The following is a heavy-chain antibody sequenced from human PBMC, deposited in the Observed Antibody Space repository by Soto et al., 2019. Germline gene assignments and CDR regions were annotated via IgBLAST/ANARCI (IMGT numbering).Heavy chain of an antibody. J-gene: IGHJ4*02. CDR2: ISAYNGNT. CDR3: ARDTGGGVYYFDY. CDR1: GYTFTSYG. D-gene: IGHD3-16*01. V-gene: IGHV1-18*01. Sequence: QVQLVQSGAEVKKPGASVKVSCKASGYTFTSYGISWVRQAPGQGLEWMGWISAYNGNTNYAQKLQGRVTMTTDTPTSTAYMELRSLGSGDTAGYYCARDTGGGVYYFDYWGQGTLVTVSS.